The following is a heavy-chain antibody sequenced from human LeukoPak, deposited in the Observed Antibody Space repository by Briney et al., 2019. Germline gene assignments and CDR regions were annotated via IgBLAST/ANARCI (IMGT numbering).Heavy chain of an antibody. CDR1: GITFSSYS. Sequence: GGSLRLSCGASGITFSSYSMNWVRQAPGKGLEWVANIKPDGTTKFYVDSVKGRFTISRDNALNSLYLQMNSLRAEDTAIYYCARSIPYGTTWYGRSDYWGQGTLVTVSS. J-gene: IGHJ4*02. CDR3: ARSIPYGTTWYGRSDY. CDR2: IKPDGTTK. D-gene: IGHD6-13*01. V-gene: IGHV3-7*03.